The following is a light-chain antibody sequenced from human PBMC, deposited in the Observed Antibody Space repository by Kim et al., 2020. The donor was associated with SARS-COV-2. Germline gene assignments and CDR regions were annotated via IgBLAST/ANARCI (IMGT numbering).Light chain of an antibody. V-gene: IGLV3-1*01. CDR3: QAWDSSTGV. CDR2: QDT. Sequence: SYELTQPPSMSVSPGQTASVTCSGDKLGDKYACWYQQKPGQSPVLVIYQDTKRPSGIPERFSGSNSGNTATLTLSGTQAMDEADYYCQAWDSSTGVFGGG. CDR1: KLGDKY. J-gene: IGLJ3*02.